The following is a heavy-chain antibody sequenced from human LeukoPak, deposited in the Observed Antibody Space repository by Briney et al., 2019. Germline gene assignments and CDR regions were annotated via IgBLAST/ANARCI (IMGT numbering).Heavy chain of an antibody. Sequence: PGGSLRLSCAASGFDFSKYEMNWVRQAPGKGLEWIAYISVRAGTIYYGDSAEGRFTISRDNAKNSLYLQMNSLRAEDTAVYYCARDDSSGYYSYYYGMDVWGQGTTVTVSS. CDR1: GFDFSKYE. V-gene: IGHV3-48*03. CDR2: ISVRAGTI. J-gene: IGHJ6*02. CDR3: ARDDSSGYYSYYYGMDV. D-gene: IGHD3-22*01.